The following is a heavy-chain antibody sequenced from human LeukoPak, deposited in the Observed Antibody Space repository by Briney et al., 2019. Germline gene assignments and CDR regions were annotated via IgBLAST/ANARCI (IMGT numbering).Heavy chain of an antibody. CDR2: IYYSGST. Sequence: SSETLSLTCTVSGGSISSYYWSWLRQPPGKGLEWIGYIYYSGSTNYNPSLKSRVTISVDTSKNQFSLKLSSVTAADTAVYYCARVIYDYAREAYYYYYMDVWGKGTTVTISS. CDR1: GGSISSYY. V-gene: IGHV4-59*01. J-gene: IGHJ6*03. CDR3: ARVIYDYAREAYYYYYMDV. D-gene: IGHD3-16*01.